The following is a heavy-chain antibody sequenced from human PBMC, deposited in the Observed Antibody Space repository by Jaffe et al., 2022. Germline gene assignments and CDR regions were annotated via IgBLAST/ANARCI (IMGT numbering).Heavy chain of an antibody. CDR1: GFTFSSYS. Sequence: EVVLLDSGGGLVQPGGSLRLSCAASGFTFSSYSMTWVRQAPGKGLEWVSALSGSGADTYYANSVKGRFTISRDNSKNTVYLQMNSLRAEDTAVYYCAKAREDSSGWGRYFDYWGQGALVTVSS. CDR3: AKAREDSSGWGRYFDY. CDR2: LSGSGADT. D-gene: IGHD6-19*01. J-gene: IGHJ4*02. V-gene: IGHV3-23*01.